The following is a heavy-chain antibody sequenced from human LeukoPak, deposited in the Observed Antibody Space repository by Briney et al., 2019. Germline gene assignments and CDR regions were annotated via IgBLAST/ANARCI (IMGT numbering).Heavy chain of an antibody. CDR2: ISGSGGST. J-gene: IGHJ4*02. V-gene: IGHV3-23*01. CDR3: AKDTLYSSSWYFDY. CDR1: GLTFSSYA. Sequence: GGSLRLSCAASGLTFSSYAMSWVRQAPGKGLEWVSAISGSGGSTYYADSVKGRFTVSRDNSKNTLYLQMNSLRAEDTAVYYCAKDTLYSSSWYFDYWGQGTLVTVSS. D-gene: IGHD6-13*01.